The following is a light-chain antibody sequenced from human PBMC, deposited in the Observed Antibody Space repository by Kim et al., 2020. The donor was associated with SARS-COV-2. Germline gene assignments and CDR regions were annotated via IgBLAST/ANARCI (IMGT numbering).Light chain of an antibody. J-gene: IGLJ3*02. Sequence: SSVKLPCTLSSGHSSYIIAWHPQQPGKAPRYLMKLEGSGSYNKGSGVPDRFSGSSSGADRYLTISNLQSEDEADYYCETWDSNTRVFGGGTQLTVL. CDR2: LEGSGSY. CDR3: ETWDSNTRV. V-gene: IGLV4-60*03. CDR1: SGHSSYI.